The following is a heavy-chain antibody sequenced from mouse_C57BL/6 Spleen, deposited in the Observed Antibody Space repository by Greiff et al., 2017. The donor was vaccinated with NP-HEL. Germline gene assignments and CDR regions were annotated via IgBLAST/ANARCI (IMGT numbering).Heavy chain of an antibody. CDR3: AYDGYYEGFAY. J-gene: IGHJ3*01. CDR1: GYTFTSYW. Sequence: QVQLQQPGAELVKPGASVKVSCKASGYTFTSYWMHWVKQRPGQGLEWIGRIHPSDSYTNYIQKFKGKATLTVDKSSSTAYMQLSSLTSEDSAVYYCAYDGYYEGFAYWGQGTLVTVSA. D-gene: IGHD2-3*01. CDR2: IHPSDSYT. V-gene: IGHV1-74*01.